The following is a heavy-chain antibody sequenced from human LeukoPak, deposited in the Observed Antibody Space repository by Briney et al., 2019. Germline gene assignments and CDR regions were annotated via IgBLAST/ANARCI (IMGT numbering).Heavy chain of an antibody. V-gene: IGHV3-74*01. J-gene: IGHJ4*02. D-gene: IGHD6-13*01. CDR1: GFMLSSTW. CDR2: INSDATST. CDR3: ARDPMDSSSWYPFDY. Sequence: AGGSLRLSCAASGFMLSSTWMHWVRQAPGKGLVWVSRINSDATSTSYADSVRGRFTISRDDAKNTMYLQMNSLRAEDTAVYYCARDPMDSSSWYPFDYWGQGTLVTVSS.